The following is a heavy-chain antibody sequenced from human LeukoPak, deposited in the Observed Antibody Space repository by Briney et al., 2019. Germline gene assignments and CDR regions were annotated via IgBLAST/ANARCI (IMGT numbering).Heavy chain of an antibody. CDR1: GYTFTSYY. J-gene: IGHJ4*02. Sequence: SVKVSCKASGYTFTSYYMHWVRQAPGQGLEWMGGFIPVFNTSNYAQKFQGRVTLTTDESASTAYMELSSLRFEDTAVYYCARGTMKNYYDSSAWGQGTLVTVSS. CDR2: FIPVFNTS. V-gene: IGHV1-69*05. D-gene: IGHD3-22*01. CDR3: ARGTMKNYYDSSA.